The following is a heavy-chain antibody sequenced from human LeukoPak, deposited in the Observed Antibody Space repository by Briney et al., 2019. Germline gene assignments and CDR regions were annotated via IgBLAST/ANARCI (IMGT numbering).Heavy chain of an antibody. Sequence: SETLSLTCTVSGDSISSSSYYWGWIRQPPGKGLVWFGCIYYSGSTYYNPSLKSLVTISVDTSKNQFSLKLSSVTAAHAAVYYCARLIRVIQGLDYWAQRTRHTVSS. V-gene: IGHV4-39*01. CDR3: ARLIRVIQGLDY. CDR1: GDSISSSSYY. D-gene: IGHD3-10*01. CDR2: IYYSGST. J-gene: IGHJ4*02.